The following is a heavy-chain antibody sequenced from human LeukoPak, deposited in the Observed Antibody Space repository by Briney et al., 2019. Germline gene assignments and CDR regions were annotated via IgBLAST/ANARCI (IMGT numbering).Heavy chain of an antibody. J-gene: IGHJ3*02. Sequence: GGSLRLSCAASGFTFSSYDMHWVRQAPGKGLEWVSYINIGSSCTNYADSVKGRFTISRDNAKNSLYLQMNSLSAEDTAVYYCARDRYCSGSSCSPDAFDIWGQGTMVTVSS. CDR2: INIGSSCT. D-gene: IGHD2-15*01. CDR1: GFTFSSYD. CDR3: ARDRYCSGSSCSPDAFDI. V-gene: IGHV3-21*05.